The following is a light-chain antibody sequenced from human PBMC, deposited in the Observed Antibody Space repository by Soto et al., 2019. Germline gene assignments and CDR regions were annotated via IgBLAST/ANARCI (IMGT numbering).Light chain of an antibody. J-gene: IGKJ5*01. CDR2: DTS. CDR3: QQYSNWPPIT. CDR1: QSVSIH. V-gene: IGKV3-15*01. Sequence: ETVIAHSPDTLSVSLVERATLSCRASQSVSIHLAWYQQKPGQAPRLLIYDTSTRATGIPARFSGSGSGTEFTLTISSLQSEDFAVYYCQQYSNWPPITFGQGTRLEIK.